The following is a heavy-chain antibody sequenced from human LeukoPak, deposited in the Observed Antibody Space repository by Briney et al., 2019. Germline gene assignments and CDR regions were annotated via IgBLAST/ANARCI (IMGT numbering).Heavy chain of an antibody. J-gene: IGHJ4*02. V-gene: IGHV4-34*01. CDR2: INHSGST. Sequence: TTSETLSLTCAVYGGSFSGYYWSWIRQPPGKGLEWIGEINHSGSTNYNPSLKSQVTISVDTSKNQFSLKLSSVTAADTAVYYCARVNVALFDYWGQGTLVTVSS. D-gene: IGHD5-12*01. CDR1: GGSFSGYY. CDR3: ARVNVALFDY.